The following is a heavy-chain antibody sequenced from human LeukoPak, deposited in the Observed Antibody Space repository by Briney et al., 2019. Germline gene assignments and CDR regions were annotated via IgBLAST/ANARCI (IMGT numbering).Heavy chain of an antibody. J-gene: IGHJ5*02. Sequence: SQTLSLTCAISGDSVSSNSAAWNWIRQSPSSGLEWLGRTYYRSKWYNDYAVSVKSRITINPDTSKNQFSLKLSSVTTADTAVYYCARHVREYGSLASWGQGTLVTVSS. D-gene: IGHD6-6*01. CDR2: TYYRSKWYN. CDR3: ARHVREYGSLAS. V-gene: IGHV6-1*01. CDR1: GDSVSSNSAA.